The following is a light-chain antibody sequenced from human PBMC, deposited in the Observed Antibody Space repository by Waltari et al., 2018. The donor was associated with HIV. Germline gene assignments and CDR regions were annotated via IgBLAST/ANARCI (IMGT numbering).Light chain of an antibody. V-gene: IGKV4-1*01. CDR1: QSVLYKSTNTNY. CDR2: WAS. Sequence: DIVMTQSPDSLPVSLGERATITCKSSQSVLYKSTNTNYLAWYQHKTGQPPKWLIYWASVRESVVPDRFTGSGSGTDFTLTITNLQAEDVAVYYCQQYYGDVWTFGQGTKVEIK. CDR3: QQYYGDVWT. J-gene: IGKJ1*01.